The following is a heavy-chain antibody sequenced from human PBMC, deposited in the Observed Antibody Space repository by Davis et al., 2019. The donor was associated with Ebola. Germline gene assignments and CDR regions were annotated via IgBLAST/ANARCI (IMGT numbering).Heavy chain of an antibody. CDR1: GFTFGDYA. Sequence: PGGSLRLSCTASGFTFGDYAMSWVRQAPGKGLEWVGFIRSKAYGGTTEYAASVKGRFTISRDDSKSIAYLQMNSLKTEDTAVYYCRITVTTDYWGQGTLATVSS. V-gene: IGHV3-49*04. J-gene: IGHJ4*02. D-gene: IGHD4-17*01. CDR3: RITVTTDY. CDR2: IRSKAYGGTT.